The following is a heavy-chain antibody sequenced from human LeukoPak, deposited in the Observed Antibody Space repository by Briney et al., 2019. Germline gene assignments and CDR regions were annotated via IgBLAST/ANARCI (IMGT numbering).Heavy chain of an antibody. V-gene: IGHV4-59*01. CDR1: GGSISSYY. D-gene: IGHD6-13*01. J-gene: IGHJ4*02. CDR3: ARGGGIAAAPFDY. Sequence: SETLSLTCTVSGGSISSYYWSWIRQPPGKGLEWIGYIYYSGSTNYNPSLKSRPTISVDTSKNQFSLKLSSVTAADTAVYYCARGGGIAAAPFDYWGQGTLVTVSS. CDR2: IYYSGST.